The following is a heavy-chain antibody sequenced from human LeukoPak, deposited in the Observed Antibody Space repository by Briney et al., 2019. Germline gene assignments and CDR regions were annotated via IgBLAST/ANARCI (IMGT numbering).Heavy chain of an antibody. Sequence: SGPTLVNPTQTLTLTCTFSGFSLTTTGMRVSWIRQPPGKALEWLARIDWDDDKFYSTSLKTMLTISKDTSKNQVVLTMTNMDPVDTATYYCARLQGATIGAKWFDPWGQGTLVTVSS. V-gene: IGHV2-70*04. CDR3: ARLQGATIGAKWFDP. CDR1: GFSLTTTGMR. J-gene: IGHJ5*02. CDR2: IDWDDDK. D-gene: IGHD4/OR15-4a*01.